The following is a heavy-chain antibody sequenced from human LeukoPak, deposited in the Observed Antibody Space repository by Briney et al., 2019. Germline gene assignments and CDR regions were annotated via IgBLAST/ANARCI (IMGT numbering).Heavy chain of an antibody. V-gene: IGHV3-21*01. Sequence: PGGSLRLSCAASGFTFSSYSMNWVRQAPGKGLEWVSSISSSSSYIYYADSVKGRFTISRDSAKNSLFLQMNSLRAEDTAVYYCARESSGWTDYWGQGTLVTVSS. CDR3: ARESSGWTDY. D-gene: IGHD6-25*01. CDR2: ISSSSSYI. CDR1: GFTFSSYS. J-gene: IGHJ4*02.